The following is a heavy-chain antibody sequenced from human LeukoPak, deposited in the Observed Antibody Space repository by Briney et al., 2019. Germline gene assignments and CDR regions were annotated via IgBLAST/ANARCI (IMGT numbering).Heavy chain of an antibody. CDR3: AREADSSGYYYDSSGGIDY. CDR2: IYTSGST. D-gene: IGHD3-22*01. CDR1: GGSISSYY. Sequence: SETLSLTCTVSGGSISSYYWSRIRQPAGKGLEWIGRIYTSGSTNYNPSLKSRVTMSVDTSKNQFSLKLSSVTAADTAVYYCAREADSSGYYYDSSGGIDYWGQGTLVTVSS. J-gene: IGHJ4*02. V-gene: IGHV4-4*07.